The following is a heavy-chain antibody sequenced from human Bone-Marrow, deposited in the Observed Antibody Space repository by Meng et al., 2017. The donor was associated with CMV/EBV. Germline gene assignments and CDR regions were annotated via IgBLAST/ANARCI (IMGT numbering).Heavy chain of an antibody. CDR1: GFTFSKYG. Sequence: GESLKISCTASGFTFSKYGMHWVRQAPGKGLGWVAVIWSDGTTKYYADSVKGRFTISRDDSKSTLYLHMSSLRAEDTAVYYCAKSVDLWSGYLDYWGQGALITFSS. V-gene: IGHV3-33*06. CDR2: IWSDGTTK. D-gene: IGHD3-3*01. CDR3: AKSVDLWSGYLDY. J-gene: IGHJ4*02.